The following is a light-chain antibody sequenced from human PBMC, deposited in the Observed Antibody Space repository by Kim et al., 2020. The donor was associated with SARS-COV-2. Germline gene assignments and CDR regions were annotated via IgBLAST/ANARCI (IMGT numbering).Light chain of an antibody. CDR2: GAS. V-gene: IGKV3-20*01. CDR1: QSVSSSY. J-gene: IGKJ1*01. CDR3: QQYGSSPRT. Sequence: EIVLTQSPGTLSLSPGERATLSCRASQSVSSSYLAWYQQKPGQTPRLLINGASSRATGIPDRFSGSGSGTDFTLTISRVEPEDFAVYYCQQYGSSPRTFGQGTKVDIK.